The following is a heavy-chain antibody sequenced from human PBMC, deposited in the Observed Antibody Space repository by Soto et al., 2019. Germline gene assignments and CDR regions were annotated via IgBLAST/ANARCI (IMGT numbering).Heavy chain of an antibody. CDR1: GGTFSSYA. J-gene: IGHJ6*02. Sequence: EASVKVSCKASGGTFSSYAISWVRQAPGQGLEWMGGIIPIFGTANYAQKFQGRVTITADESTSTAYMELSSLRSEDTAVYYCARVLVVPAAMADGLYYYYGMDVWGQGTTVTVSS. CDR2: IIPIFGTA. D-gene: IGHD2-2*01. CDR3: ARVLVVPAAMADGLYYYYGMDV. V-gene: IGHV1-69*13.